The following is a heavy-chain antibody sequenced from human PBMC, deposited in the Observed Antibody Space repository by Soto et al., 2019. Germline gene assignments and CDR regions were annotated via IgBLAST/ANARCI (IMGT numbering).Heavy chain of an antibody. Sequence: QLVQSGAQVKKPGESLSISCQALRDSFAGYWIAWVRQSPGGGLEWMGAIFPGDSDTKYSPSFRGHVTFSVDESTRTAHLQWTSLEASDTAMYFFARAGGGLGLGWFDHWGPGTLVTVSS. V-gene: IGHV5-51*03. CDR1: RDSFAGYW. J-gene: IGHJ5*02. D-gene: IGHD3-16*01. CDR3: ARAGGGLGLGWFDH. CDR2: IFPGDSDT.